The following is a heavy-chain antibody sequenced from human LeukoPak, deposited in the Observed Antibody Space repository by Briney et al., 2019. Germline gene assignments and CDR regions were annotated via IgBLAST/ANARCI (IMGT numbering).Heavy chain of an antibody. CDR3: ARDTAAWELRTILDY. J-gene: IGHJ4*02. CDR2: IIPILGIA. CDR1: GGTFSSYA. D-gene: IGHD1-26*01. Sequence: ASVKVSCKASGGTFSSYAISWVRQAPGQGLEWMGRIIPILGIANYAQKFQGRVTITADKSTSTAYMELSSLRSEDTAVYYCARDTAAWELRTILDYWGQGTLVTVSS. V-gene: IGHV1-69*04.